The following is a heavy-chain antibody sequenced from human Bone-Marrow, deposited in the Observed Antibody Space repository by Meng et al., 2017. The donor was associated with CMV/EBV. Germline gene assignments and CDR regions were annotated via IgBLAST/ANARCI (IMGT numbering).Heavy chain of an antibody. Sequence: ETLSLTCAASGFTFSSYSMNWVRQAPGKGLEWVSYISSSSSTIYYADSVKGRFTISRDNAKNSLYLQMNSLRAEDTAVYYCASSRSGSYYGMDVWGQGTTVTVSS. D-gene: IGHD1-26*01. CDR1: GFTFSSYS. V-gene: IGHV3-48*04. CDR2: ISSSSSTI. CDR3: ASSRSGSYYGMDV. J-gene: IGHJ6*02.